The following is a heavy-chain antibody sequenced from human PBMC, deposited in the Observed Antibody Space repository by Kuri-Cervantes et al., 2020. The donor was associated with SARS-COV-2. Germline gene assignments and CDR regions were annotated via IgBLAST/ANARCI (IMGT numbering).Heavy chain of an antibody. CDR2: IYYSGST. CDR3: ARDRSSSGYSDY. D-gene: IGHD3-22*01. V-gene: IGHV4-39*07. J-gene: IGHJ4*02. Sequence: SETLSLTCTVSGGSISSSSYYWGWIRQPPGKGLEWIGSIYYSGSTYYNPSLKSRVTISVDTSKNQFSLKLSSVTAADTAGYYCARDRSSSGYSDYWGQGTLVTVSS. CDR1: GGSISSSSYY.